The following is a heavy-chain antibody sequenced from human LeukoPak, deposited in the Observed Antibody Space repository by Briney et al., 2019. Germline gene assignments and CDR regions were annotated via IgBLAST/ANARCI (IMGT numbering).Heavy chain of an antibody. V-gene: IGHV3-21*01. CDR1: GFTFSSYE. CDR2: ISSSSSYI. CDR3: ARDVYDSSGYYSFDFDY. J-gene: IGHJ4*02. Sequence: PGGSLRLSCAASGFTFSSYEMNWVRQAPGKGLEWVSSISSSSSYIYYADSVKGRFTISRDNAKNSLYLQMNSLRAEDTAVYYCARDVYDSSGYYSFDFDYWGQGTLVTVSS. D-gene: IGHD3-22*01.